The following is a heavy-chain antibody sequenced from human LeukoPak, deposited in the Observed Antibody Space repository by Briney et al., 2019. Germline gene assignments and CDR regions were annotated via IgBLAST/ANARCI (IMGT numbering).Heavy chain of an antibody. CDR1: GYTFTTYW. J-gene: IGHJ4*02. CDR3: ARGFPIAAAGPYYFDY. Sequence: GESLKISCKGSGYTFTTYWIGWVRQMPGKGLEWMGIIYPGDSDTRYSPTFQGQVTISADKSISTAYLQWSSLEASDTAMYYCARGFPIAAAGPYYFDYWGQGTLVTVSS. D-gene: IGHD6-13*01. V-gene: IGHV5-51*01. CDR2: IYPGDSDT.